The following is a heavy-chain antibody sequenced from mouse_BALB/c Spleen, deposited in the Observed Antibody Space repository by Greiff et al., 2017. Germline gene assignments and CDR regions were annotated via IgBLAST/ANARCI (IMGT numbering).Heavy chain of an antibody. Sequence: EVKVVESGGGLVKPGGSLKLSCAASGFSFSSYDMSWVRQTPEKRLEWVAYISSGGGSTYYPDTVKGRFTISRDNAKNTLYLQMSSLKSEDTAMYYCARHEDSFAYWGQGTLVTVSA. J-gene: IGHJ3*01. CDR3: ARHEDSFAY. V-gene: IGHV5-12-1*01. CDR1: GFSFSSYD. CDR2: ISSGGGST.